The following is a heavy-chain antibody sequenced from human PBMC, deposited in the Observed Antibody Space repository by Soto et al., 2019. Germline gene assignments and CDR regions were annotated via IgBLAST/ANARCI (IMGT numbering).Heavy chain of an antibody. V-gene: IGHV3-23*01. CDR3: AKFIVVVPAAKYYYYGMDV. D-gene: IGHD2-2*01. J-gene: IGHJ6*02. CDR1: GFTFSSYA. Sequence: PGGSLRLSXAASGFTFSSYAMSWVRQAPGKGLEWVSAISGSGGSTYYADSVKGRFTISRDNSKNTLYLQMNSLRAEDTAVYYCAKFIVVVPAAKYYYYGMDVWGQGTTVTVSS. CDR2: ISGSGGST.